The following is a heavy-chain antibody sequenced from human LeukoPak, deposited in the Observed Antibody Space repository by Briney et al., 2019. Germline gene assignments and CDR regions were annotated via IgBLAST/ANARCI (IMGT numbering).Heavy chain of an antibody. CDR1: GGSISSSSYY. CDR3: ARDNIVVVPAAIEGYYYYYMDV. V-gene: IGHV4-39*07. D-gene: IGHD2-2*02. Sequence: SETLSLTCTVSGGSISSSSYYWGWIRQPPGKGLEWIGSIYYSGSTYYNPSLKSRVTISVDTSKNQFSLKLSSVIAADTAVYYCARDNIVVVPAAIEGYYYYYMDVWGKGTTVTVSS. J-gene: IGHJ6*03. CDR2: IYYSGST.